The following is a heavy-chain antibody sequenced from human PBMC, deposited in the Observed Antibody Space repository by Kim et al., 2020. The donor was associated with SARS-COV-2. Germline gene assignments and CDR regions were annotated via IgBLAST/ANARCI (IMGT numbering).Heavy chain of an antibody. D-gene: IGHD5-12*01. CDR2: IYYSGST. CDR1: GGSVSSGSYY. V-gene: IGHV4-61*01. J-gene: IGHJ4*02. CDR3: ARAHSGYDVYFDY. Sequence: LETLSLTCTVSGGSVSSGSYYWSWIRQPPGKGLEWIGYIYYSGSTNYNPSLKSRVTISVDTSKNQFSLKLSSVTAADTAVYYCARAHSGYDVYFDYWGQGTLVTVSS.